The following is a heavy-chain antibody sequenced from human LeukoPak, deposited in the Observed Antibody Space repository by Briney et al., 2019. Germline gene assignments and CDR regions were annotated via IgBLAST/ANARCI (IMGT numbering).Heavy chain of an antibody. CDR3: ASHYYDFWSGYYSAFDI. Sequence: PSETPSLTCTVSGGSISSYYWSWIRQPPGKGLEWIGYIYYSGSTNYNPSLKSRVTISVDTSKNQFSLKLSSVTAADTAVYYCASHYYDFWSGYYSAFDIWGQGTMVTVSS. CDR1: GGSISSYY. CDR2: IYYSGST. V-gene: IGHV4-59*01. D-gene: IGHD3-3*01. J-gene: IGHJ3*02.